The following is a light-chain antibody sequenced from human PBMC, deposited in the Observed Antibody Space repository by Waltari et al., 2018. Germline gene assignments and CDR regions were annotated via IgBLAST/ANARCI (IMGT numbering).Light chain of an antibody. V-gene: IGLV2-14*03. CDR1: SSDAGTYDY. Sequence: QSALTQPASVSGSPGQSLTISCTGPSSDAGTYDYVSWYQQHPGNAPKLVIYDVTNRPSGVSSRFSGSKSGDTASLTISGLQAEDEADYYCGSYSSSRTLWVFGGGTKLTVL. J-gene: IGLJ3*02. CDR3: GSYSSSRTLWV. CDR2: DVT.